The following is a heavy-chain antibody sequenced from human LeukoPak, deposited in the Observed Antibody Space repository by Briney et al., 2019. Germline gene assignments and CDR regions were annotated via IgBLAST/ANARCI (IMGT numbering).Heavy chain of an antibody. CDR3: ARVTVGKYYYGMDV. J-gene: IGHJ6*02. Sequence: PGGSLRLSCAASGFTFSSYWMDWVRQAPGKGRVWVSRIKSDGSSTAYADSMKGRFTISRDNAKNTLYLQMNSLRAEDTAVYYCARVTVGKYYYGMDVWGQGTTVTVSS. V-gene: IGHV3-74*01. CDR1: GFTFSSYW. CDR2: IKSDGSST. D-gene: IGHD6-13*01.